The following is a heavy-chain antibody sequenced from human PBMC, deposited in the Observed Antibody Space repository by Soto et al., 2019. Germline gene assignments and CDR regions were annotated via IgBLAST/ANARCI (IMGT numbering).Heavy chain of an antibody. CDR3: ARVPWQWLGGYAFDI. CDR2: IYYSGST. J-gene: IGHJ3*02. V-gene: IGHV4-59*01. Sequence: QVQLQESGPGLVKPSETLSLTCTVSGGSINSYYWSWIRQPPGKGLEWIGYIYYSGSTNYNPSLKSRATTSVDTSKNQFTLKLSSVTAADTAVYYCARVPWQWLGGYAFDIWGQGTMVTVSS. CDR1: GGSINSYY. D-gene: IGHD6-19*01.